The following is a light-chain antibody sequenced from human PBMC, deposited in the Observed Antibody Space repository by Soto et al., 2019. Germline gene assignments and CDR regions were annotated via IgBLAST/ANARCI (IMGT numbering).Light chain of an antibody. V-gene: IGKV3-11*01. CDR3: QQRSNWPLT. CDR1: QSVGSSY. Sequence: PGERATLSCRASQSVGSSYLAWYQQKPGQAPRLLIYDASNRATGIPARFSGSGSGTDFTLTISSLEPEDFAVYYCQQRSNWPLTFGGGTKVDIK. J-gene: IGKJ4*01. CDR2: DAS.